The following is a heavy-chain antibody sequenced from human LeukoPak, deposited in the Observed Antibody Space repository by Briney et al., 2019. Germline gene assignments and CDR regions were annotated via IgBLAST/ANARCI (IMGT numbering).Heavy chain of an antibody. CDR3: AREGGPYRPLDY. J-gene: IGHJ4*02. Sequence: GSLRLSCAASGLTVSSTYMSWVRQPPGKGLEWIGEVNLQGSTNYNPSLMGRVAISVDMSENHISLQLTSVTAADTAVYYCAREGGPYRPLDYSGQGTLVTVSS. V-gene: IGHV4-4*02. CDR2: VNLQGST. CDR1: GLTVSSTY.